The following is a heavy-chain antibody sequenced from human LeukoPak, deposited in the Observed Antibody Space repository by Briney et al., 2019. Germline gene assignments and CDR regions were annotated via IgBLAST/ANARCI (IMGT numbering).Heavy chain of an antibody. J-gene: IGHJ4*02. CDR1: GFTFTNYG. V-gene: IGHV3-23*01. D-gene: IGHD3-22*01. Sequence: GGSLRLSCAASGFTFTNYGASWVRQAPGKGLEWVSVISGSGGNRNYGDAVKGRFTISRDNSNNNTMYLQMNSLRAEDTAVYYCARVRLNYDSRGLKYYFDYWGQGTLVTVSS. CDR2: ISGSGGNR. CDR3: ARVRLNYDSRGLKYYFDY.